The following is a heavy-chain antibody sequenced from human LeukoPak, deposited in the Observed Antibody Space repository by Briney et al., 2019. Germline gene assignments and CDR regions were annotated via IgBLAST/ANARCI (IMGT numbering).Heavy chain of an antibody. V-gene: IGHV3-53*01. CDR1: GFTVSSDY. Sequence: PGGSLRLSCAASGFTVSSDYMTCVRQAPGKGLEWVSVIYSGGSTYYADSVKGRFTISRDNSKNTVYLQLNNLRVEDTAVYYCARYHTALNYWGQGTLVTASS. J-gene: IGHJ4*02. D-gene: IGHD5-18*01. CDR2: IYSGGST. CDR3: ARYHTALNY.